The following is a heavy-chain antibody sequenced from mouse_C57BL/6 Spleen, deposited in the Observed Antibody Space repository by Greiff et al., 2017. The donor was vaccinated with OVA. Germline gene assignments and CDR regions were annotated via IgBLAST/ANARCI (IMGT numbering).Heavy chain of an antibody. Sequence: QVQLQQPGTELVKPGASVKLSCKASGYTFTSYWMHWVKQRPGQGLEWIGNINPSNGGTNYNEKFKSKATLTVDKSSSTAYMQLSSLKSEDSAVYYCARGGRLKDYFDYWGQGTTLTVSS. D-gene: IGHD1-3*01. J-gene: IGHJ2*01. CDR2: INPSNGGT. CDR3: ARGGRLKDYFDY. CDR1: GYTFTSYW. V-gene: IGHV1-53*01.